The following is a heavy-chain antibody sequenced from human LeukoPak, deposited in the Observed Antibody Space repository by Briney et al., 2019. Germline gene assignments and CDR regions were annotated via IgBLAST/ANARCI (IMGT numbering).Heavy chain of an antibody. CDR1: GYSISTYW. J-gene: IGHJ5*02. CDR2: IYPGDSDI. CDR3: ASYDSTAYYAS. Sequence: GESLKISCKGSGYSISTYWIGWVRQMPGKGLEWMGIIYPGDSDIKYSPSFQGHVTISADKSISTAYLQWSSLKASDTAMYYCASYDSTAYYASWGQGTLVTVSS. D-gene: IGHD3-22*01. V-gene: IGHV5-51*01.